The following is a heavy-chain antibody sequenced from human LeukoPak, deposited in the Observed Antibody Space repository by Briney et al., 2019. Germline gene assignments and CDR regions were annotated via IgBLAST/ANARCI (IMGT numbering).Heavy chain of an antibody. CDR1: GGSISGYF. J-gene: IGHJ4*02. D-gene: IGHD3-10*01. Sequence: SETLSLTCTVSGGSISGYFWSWIRQPPGKGLEWIGYIHYSGTTNYNSSLNSRVTISVDTSKNQFSLRLSSVTAADTAVYYCARYGITIVRGGKYYFDSWGQGTLVTVSS. CDR3: ARYGITIVRGGKYYFDS. V-gene: IGHV4-59*08. CDR2: IHYSGTT.